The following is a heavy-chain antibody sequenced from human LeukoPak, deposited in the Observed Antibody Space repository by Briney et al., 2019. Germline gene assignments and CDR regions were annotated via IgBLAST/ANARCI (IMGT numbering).Heavy chain of an antibody. Sequence: GGSLRLSCAASGFTFSTYAMSWVRQAPGKGLEWVSSISNTGGSTYYADSVKGRFTISRDNSKKTLYLQMNSLRAEDTAVYYCAKESTGGYDSLDYWGQGTLVTVSS. CDR1: GFTFSTYA. CDR3: AKESTGGYDSLDY. D-gene: IGHD5-12*01. J-gene: IGHJ4*02. V-gene: IGHV3-23*01. CDR2: ISNTGGST.